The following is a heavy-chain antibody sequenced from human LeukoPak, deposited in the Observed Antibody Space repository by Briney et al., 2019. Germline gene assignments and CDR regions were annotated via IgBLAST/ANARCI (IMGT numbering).Heavy chain of an antibody. D-gene: IGHD3-9*01. Sequence: ASVKVSCKASGYTFTSYDINWVRQATGQGLEWMGWMNPNSGNTGYAQKFQGRVTMTRNTSISTAYMELSSLRSEDTAVYYCARSRRINFDWLLGVENYYYYYGMDVWGQGTTVTVSS. CDR1: GYTFTSYD. J-gene: IGHJ6*02. CDR2: MNPNSGNT. CDR3: ARSRRINFDWLLGVENYYYYYGMDV. V-gene: IGHV1-8*01.